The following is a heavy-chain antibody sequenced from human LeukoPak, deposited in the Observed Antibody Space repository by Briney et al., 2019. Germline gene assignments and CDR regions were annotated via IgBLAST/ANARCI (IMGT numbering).Heavy chain of an antibody. CDR1: GFTFSTYS. CDR2: ISSSGSTI. CDR3: ARERKLGAFDY. V-gene: IGHV3-48*04. J-gene: IGHJ4*02. D-gene: IGHD3-16*01. Sequence: GGSLRLSCAASGFTFSTYSMNWVRQAPGKGLEWVSYISSSGSTIYYADSVKGRFTISRDNAKNPLYLQMNSLRAEDTAVYYCARERKLGAFDYWGQGTLVTVSS.